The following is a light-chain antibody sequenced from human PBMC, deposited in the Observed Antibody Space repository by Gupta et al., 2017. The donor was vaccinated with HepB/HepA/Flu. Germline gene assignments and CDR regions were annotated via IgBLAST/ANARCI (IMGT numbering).Light chain of an antibody. J-gene: IGKJ4*01. V-gene: IGKV3-20*01. CDR1: QSFSSSY. CDR2: LTS. CDR3: QQYDRTPLT. Sequence: EIVLTQSPGTLSLSPGERATLSCRASQSFSSSYLTWYQQKPGQAPRLLIYLTSDRAAGVPDRFSGTGSGTDYTLTISRVEPEDFAVYYCQQYDRTPLTFGGGTRIEIK.